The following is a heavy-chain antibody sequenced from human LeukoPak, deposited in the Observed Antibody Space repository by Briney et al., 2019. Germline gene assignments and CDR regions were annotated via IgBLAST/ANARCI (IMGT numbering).Heavy chain of an antibody. CDR1: TFTFSNYA. J-gene: IGHJ4*02. V-gene: IGHV3-30*03. D-gene: IGHD3-3*01. CDR2: IASDGDDK. CDR3: ARDCGYYDFWSGYYTSFDFDY. Sequence: GGSLRLSCVASTFTFSNYAMHWVRQAPGKGLEWVTVIASDGDDKHYADSVKGRSTGFRDNSKNTLYLQMNSLRAEDTAVYYCARDCGYYDFWSGYYTSFDFDYWGQGTLVTVSS.